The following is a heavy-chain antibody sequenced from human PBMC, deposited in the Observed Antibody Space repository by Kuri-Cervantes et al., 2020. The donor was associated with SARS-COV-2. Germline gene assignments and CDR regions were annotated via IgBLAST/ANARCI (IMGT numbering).Heavy chain of an antibody. V-gene: IGHV1-18*01. CDR2: ISAYNGNT. CDR1: GYTFTSYG. J-gene: IGHJ4*02. D-gene: IGHD6-19*01. Sequence: VSVKVSCKASGYTFTSYGISWVRQAPGQGLEWMGWISAYNGNTNYAQKLQGRVTMTTDTSTSTAYMELRSLRSDDTAVYYCARARGLIAVYWNFDYWGQGTLVTVSS. CDR3: ARARGLIAVYWNFDY.